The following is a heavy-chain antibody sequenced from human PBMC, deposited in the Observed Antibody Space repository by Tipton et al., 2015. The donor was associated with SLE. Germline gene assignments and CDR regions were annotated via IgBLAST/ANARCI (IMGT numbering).Heavy chain of an antibody. CDR1: GGSISSYY. V-gene: IGHV4-59*01. D-gene: IGHD3-10*01. J-gene: IGHJ4*02. Sequence: TLSLTCTVSGGSISSYYWSWIRQPPGKGLEWIGYIYYSGSTNYNPSLKSRVTISVDTSKNQFSLKLSSVTAADTAVYYCARDRGYYGSGTPEYFDYWGQGTLVTVSS. CDR2: IYYSGST. CDR3: ARDRGYYGSGTPEYFDY.